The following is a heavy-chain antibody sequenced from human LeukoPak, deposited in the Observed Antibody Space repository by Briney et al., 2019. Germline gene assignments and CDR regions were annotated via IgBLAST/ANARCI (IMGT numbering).Heavy chain of an antibody. CDR1: GFTFSSYG. CDR2: ISGSGGST. CDR3: AKEYYDFWSGYPHDY. J-gene: IGHJ4*02. D-gene: IGHD3-3*01. V-gene: IGHV3-23*01. Sequence: GGSLRLSCAASGFTFSSYGMTWVRQAPGKGLEWVSAISGSGGSTYYADSVKGRFTISRDNSKNTLYLQMNSLRAEDTAVYYCAKEYYDFWSGYPHDYWGQGTLVTVSS.